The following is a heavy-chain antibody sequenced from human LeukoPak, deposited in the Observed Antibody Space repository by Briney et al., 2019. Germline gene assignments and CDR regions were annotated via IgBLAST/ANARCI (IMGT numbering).Heavy chain of an antibody. V-gene: IGHV1-18*01. CDR2: ISAYNGNT. CDR1: GYTFTRYG. D-gene: IGHD5-12*01. J-gene: IGHJ3*02. Sequence: ASVKVSCKASGYTFTRYGISWVRQAPGQGLEWMGWISAYNGNTNYAQKLQGRVTMTTDTSTSTAYMELRSLRSDDTAVYYCARDGWLRLGDDAFDIWGQGTMVTVSS. CDR3: ARDGWLRLGDDAFDI.